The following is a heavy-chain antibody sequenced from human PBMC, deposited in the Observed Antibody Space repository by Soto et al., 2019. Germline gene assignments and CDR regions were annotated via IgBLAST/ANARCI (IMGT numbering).Heavy chain of an antibody. Sequence: SETLSLTCTVSGGSISSSSYYWGWIRQPPGKGLEWIGSIYYSGNTYYNPSLKSRVTISVDTAKNQFSLKLSSVTAADTAVYYCARGVLQWGQGTLVTVSS. CDR3: ARGVLQ. CDR1: GGSISSSSYY. J-gene: IGHJ4*01. V-gene: IGHV4-39*01. CDR2: IYYSGNT.